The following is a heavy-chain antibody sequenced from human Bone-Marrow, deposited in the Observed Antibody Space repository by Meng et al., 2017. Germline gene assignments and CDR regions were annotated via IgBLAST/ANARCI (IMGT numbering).Heavy chain of an antibody. CDR1: GLSYSTYEYG. CDR2: ISGSGGST. V-gene: IGHV3-23*01. J-gene: IGHJ4*02. CDR3: AKDQYSSSWGPVDYFDY. D-gene: IGHD6-13*01. Sequence: GESLKISCAASGLSYSTYEYGMTWLRQAPGKGLEWVSAISGSGGSTYYADSMKGRFTISRDNSKNTLYLQMNSLRAEDTAVYYCAKDQYSSSWGPVDYFDYWGQGTLVTGAS.